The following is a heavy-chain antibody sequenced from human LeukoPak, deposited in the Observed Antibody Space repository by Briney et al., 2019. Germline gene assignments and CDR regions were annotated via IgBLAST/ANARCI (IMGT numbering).Heavy chain of an antibody. V-gene: IGHV3-21*01. J-gene: IGHJ4*02. CDR3: ARAPGSGSYYGPFDY. CDR2: IGSSSSYI. CDR1: GFTFSSYS. Sequence: GGSLRLSCAASGFTFSSYSMNWVRQAPGKGLEWVSSIGSSSSYIYYADSVKGRFTISRYNAKNSLYLQMNSLRAEDTAVYYCARAPGSGSYYGPFDYWGQGTLVTVSS. D-gene: IGHD1-26*01.